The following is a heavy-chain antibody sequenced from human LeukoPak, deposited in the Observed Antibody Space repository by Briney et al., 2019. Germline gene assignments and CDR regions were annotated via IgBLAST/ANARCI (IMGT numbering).Heavy chain of an antibody. CDR2: IYTSGST. D-gene: IGHD5-24*01. V-gene: IGHV4-4*07. J-gene: IGHJ4*02. CDR1: GGSFSGYY. CDR3: ATGDGYNSFDY. Sequence: ETLSLTCTVSGGSFSGYYWSWIRQPAGKGLEWIGRIYTSGSTNYNSSLKSRVTTSVDTSKNQVSLKLSSVTAADTAVYYCATGDGYNSFDYWGQGTLVTVSS.